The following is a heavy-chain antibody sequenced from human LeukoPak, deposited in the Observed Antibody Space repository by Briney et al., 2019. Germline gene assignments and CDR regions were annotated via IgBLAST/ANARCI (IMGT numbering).Heavy chain of an antibody. D-gene: IGHD1-26*01. CDR3: ARGGRANWFDP. CDR2: INHSGGT. Sequence: SETLSLTCAVYGGSFSGYYWSWIRQPPGKGLEWIGEINHSGGTNYNPSLKSRVTISVDTSKNPFSLKLSSVTAADTAVYYCARGGRANWFDPWGQGTLVTVSS. CDR1: GGSFSGYY. J-gene: IGHJ5*02. V-gene: IGHV4-34*01.